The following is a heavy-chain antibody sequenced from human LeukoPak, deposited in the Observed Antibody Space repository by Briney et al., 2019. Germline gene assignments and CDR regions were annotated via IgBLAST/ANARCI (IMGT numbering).Heavy chain of an antibody. D-gene: IGHD3-22*01. CDR1: GFTFNNYW. J-gene: IGHJ4*02. CDR2: IKKDGSEK. CDR3: ARGGVVTDSSGYYYLGY. V-gene: IGHV3-7*01. Sequence: GGSLRLSCAASGFTFNNYWMSRVRLAPGKGLEWVANIKKDGSEKFYVDSVKGRFTISRDNAKNSLYLQMNSLRAEDTAVYYCARGGVVTDSSGYYYLGYWGQGTLVTVSS.